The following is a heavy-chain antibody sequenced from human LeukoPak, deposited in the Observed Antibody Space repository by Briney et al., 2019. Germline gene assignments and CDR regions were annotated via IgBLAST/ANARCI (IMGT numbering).Heavy chain of an antibody. CDR2: ISSSSSYI. J-gene: IGHJ3*02. D-gene: IGHD2-8*01. CDR1: GFTFSSYS. V-gene: IGHV3-21*01. Sequence: GGSLRLSCAASGFTFSSYSMNWVRQAPGKGLEWVSSISSSSSYIYYADSVKGRFTISRDNAKNSLYLQMNSLRAEDTAVYYCASPYCTNGVCYGVVDAFDTWGQGTMVTVSS. CDR3: ASPYCTNGVCYGVVDAFDT.